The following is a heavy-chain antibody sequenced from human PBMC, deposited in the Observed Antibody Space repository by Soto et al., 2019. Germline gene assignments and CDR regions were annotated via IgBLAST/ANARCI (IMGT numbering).Heavy chain of an antibody. J-gene: IGHJ6*02. Sequence: SETLSLTCTVSGGSISSYYWSWIRQPPGKGLEGIGYIYYSGSTNYNPSLKSRVTISVDTSKNQFSLKLSSVTAADTAVYYRARGGGYCSGGSCYSEGMIYYYYGMDVRGQGTTVTVSS. CDR2: IYYSGST. D-gene: IGHD2-15*01. V-gene: IGHV4-59*01. CDR3: ARGGGYCSGGSCYSEGMIYYYYGMDV. CDR1: GGSISSYY.